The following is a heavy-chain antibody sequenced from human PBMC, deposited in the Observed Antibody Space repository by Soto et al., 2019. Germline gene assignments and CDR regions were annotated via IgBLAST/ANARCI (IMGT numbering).Heavy chain of an antibody. CDR1: AGLFSSFA. J-gene: IGHJ4*02. D-gene: IGHD3-16*01. Sequence: QEQLVQSGAEVKKPGSSVKVSCKDSAGLFSSFAISWVRQAPGQGLEWMGGIIPVFGTTSYAQKFQGRVTITADESTNTAYMELSSLTSDDTAMYYCARGGGPYVWFNEFWGQGTQVTVSS. CDR3: ARGGGPYVWFNEF. V-gene: IGHV1-69*01. CDR2: IIPVFGTT.